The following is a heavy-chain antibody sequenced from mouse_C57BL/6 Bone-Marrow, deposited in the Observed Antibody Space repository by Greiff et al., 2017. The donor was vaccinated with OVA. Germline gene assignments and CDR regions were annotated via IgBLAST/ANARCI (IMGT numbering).Heavy chain of an antibody. CDR2: IYPGDGDT. V-gene: IGHV1-82*01. Sequence: QVQLKESGPELVKPGASVTISCKASGYAFSSSWMNWVKQRHGKGLEWIGRIYPGDGDTNYNGKFKGKATLTADKSSSTAYMQLSILTSEVSAVYFCARKGDYSGSRSWFAYWGQGTLVTVSA. CDR3: ARKGDYSGSRSWFAY. D-gene: IGHD1-1*01. J-gene: IGHJ3*01. CDR1: GYAFSSSW.